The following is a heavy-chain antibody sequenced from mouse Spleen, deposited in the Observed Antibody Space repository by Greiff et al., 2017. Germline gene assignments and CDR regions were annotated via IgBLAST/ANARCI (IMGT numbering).Heavy chain of an antibody. CDR2: ISSGGSYT. Sequence: EVQRVESGGGLVKPGGSLKLSCAASGFTFSSYAMSWVRQTPEKRLEWVATISSGGSYTYYPDSVKGRFNISRDNAKNTLYLQMSSLRSEDTARYYGARPQPVAYWGQGTLVTVSA. V-gene: IGHV5-9-3*01. CDR3: ARPQPVAY. CDR1: GFTFSSYA. J-gene: IGHJ3*01.